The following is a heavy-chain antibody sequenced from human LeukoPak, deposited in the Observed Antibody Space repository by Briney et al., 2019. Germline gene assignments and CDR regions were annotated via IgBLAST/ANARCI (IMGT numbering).Heavy chain of an antibody. J-gene: IGHJ4*02. Sequence: SETLSLTCTVSGYSITNGYYWGWIRQPPGKGLEWIGSIYHDGGIDYNPSLKSRVTISRDTSNDQFSLKLSSVTAADTAMYYCARDTSPGITGTYWGQGTLVTVSS. CDR3: ARDTSPGITGTY. D-gene: IGHD1-20*01. CDR2: IYHDGGI. V-gene: IGHV4-38-2*02. CDR1: GYSITNGYY.